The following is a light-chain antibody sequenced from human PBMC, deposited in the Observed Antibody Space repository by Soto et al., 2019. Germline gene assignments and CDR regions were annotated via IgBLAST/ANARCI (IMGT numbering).Light chain of an antibody. CDR3: QQYNSYPWT. CDR2: KAS. V-gene: IGKV1-5*03. Sequence: DIQMTHWPSTLSASVGYRVTITFRASQSISSWLAWYQQKPGKAPKLLIYKASSLESGVPSRFSGSGSGTEFTLTISSLQPDDFATYYCQQYNSYPWTFGQGTKVDIK. J-gene: IGKJ1*01. CDR1: QSISSW.